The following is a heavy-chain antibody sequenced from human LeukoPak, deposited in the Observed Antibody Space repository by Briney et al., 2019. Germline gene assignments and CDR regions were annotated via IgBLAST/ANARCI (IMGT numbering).Heavy chain of an antibody. CDR3: ATNTVTASPYYFDY. D-gene: IGHD2-21*02. V-gene: IGHV4-39*01. J-gene: IGHJ4*02. CDR2: FSYSGRT. Sequence: SETLSLTCTVSGGSISSSSYYWGWIRQPPGKGLEWIGSFSYSGRTYYNPSLKSRVTISVDTSKNQFSLKLSSVTTADTAVYYCATNTVTASPYYFDYWGQGTLVTVSS. CDR1: GGSISSSSYY.